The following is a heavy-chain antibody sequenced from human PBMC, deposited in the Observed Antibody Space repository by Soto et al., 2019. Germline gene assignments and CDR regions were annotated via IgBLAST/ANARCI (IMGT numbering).Heavy chain of an antibody. J-gene: IGHJ5*02. CDR1: GFTFSDYW. V-gene: IGHV3-74*01. CDR2: IDSDGSST. Sequence: EVQLVESGGGLVQPGGSLRLSCAASGFTFSDYWMNWVRQAPGKGLVWVSRIDSDGSSTSYADSVKGRFTISRDNAKNTLYLQMTSLRAEDTAVYYGAKSNWFDPWGQGTLVTVSS. CDR3: AKSNWFDP.